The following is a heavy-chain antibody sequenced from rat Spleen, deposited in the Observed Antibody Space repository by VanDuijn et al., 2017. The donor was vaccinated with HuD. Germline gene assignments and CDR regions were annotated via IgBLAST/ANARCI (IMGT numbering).Heavy chain of an antibody. CDR1: GFTFSDYY. V-gene: IGHV5-29*01. Sequence: EVQLVESDGGLVQPGRSLKLSCVASGFTFSDYYMAWVRQAPTKGLEWVATISYGDSSGHSSTYYRDSVKGRFTISRDNAKSTLSLQMDSLRSEDTATYYCARHGYDGSYYYWDYWGQGVMVTVSS. CDR3: ARHGYDGSYYYWDY. D-gene: IGHD1-12*02. CDR2: ISYGDSSGHSST. J-gene: IGHJ2*01.